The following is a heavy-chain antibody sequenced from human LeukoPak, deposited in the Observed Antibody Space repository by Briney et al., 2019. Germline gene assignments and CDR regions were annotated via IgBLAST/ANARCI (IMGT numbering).Heavy chain of an antibody. CDR3: ARAPLYCSSTSCRPKYYFDY. Sequence: GGSLRLSCAAAGFTFSSYEMNWVRQAPGKGLEWVSYISSSGSTIYYAGSVKGRFTISRDNAKNSLYLQMNSLRAEDTAVYYCARAPLYCSSTSCRPKYYFDYWGQGTLVTVSS. CDR1: GFTFSSYE. J-gene: IGHJ4*02. D-gene: IGHD2-2*01. CDR2: ISSSGSTI. V-gene: IGHV3-48*03.